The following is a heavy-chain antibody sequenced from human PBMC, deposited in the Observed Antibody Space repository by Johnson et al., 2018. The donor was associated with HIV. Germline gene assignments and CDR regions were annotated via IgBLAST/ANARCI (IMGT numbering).Heavy chain of an antibody. CDR1: GFAFSNFA. V-gene: IGHV3-30*03. D-gene: IGHD4-23*01. J-gene: IGHJ3*02. CDR3: ASATTVVTPMLGAFDI. Sequence: VQLLESGGGVVQPGRSLRLSCAASGFAFSNFAMHWVRQAPGKGLEWVAVTSYDGTHNYYADSVKDRFTISRDNSKNKLYLQMNSLRAEDTAVYYCASATTVVTPMLGAFDIWGQGTMVTLSS. CDR2: TSYDGTHN.